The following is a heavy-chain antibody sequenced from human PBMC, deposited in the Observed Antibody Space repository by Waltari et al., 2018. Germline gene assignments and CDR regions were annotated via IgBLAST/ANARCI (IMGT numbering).Heavy chain of an antibody. J-gene: IGHJ4*02. Sequence: QVQLQESGPGLVKPSETLSLTCAVSGYSISSGYYWGWIRQPPGKGLEWIGSIYHSGSTYYNPSLKSRVTISVDTSKNQFSLKLSSVTAADTAVYYCARLTMIVVGYFDYWGQGTLVTVSS. CDR3: ARLTMIVVGYFDY. CDR2: IYHSGST. V-gene: IGHV4-38-2*01. CDR1: GYSISSGYY. D-gene: IGHD3-22*01.